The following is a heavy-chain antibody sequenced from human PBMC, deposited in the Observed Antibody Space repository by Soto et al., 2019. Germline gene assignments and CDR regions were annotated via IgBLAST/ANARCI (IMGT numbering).Heavy chain of an antibody. J-gene: IGHJ4*02. Sequence: LVKVSCKASGYTFTGYYMHWVRQAPGQGLEWMGWINPNSGGTNYAQKFQGRVTMTRDTSISTAYMELSRLRSDDTAVYYCAREWGGGTAYYFDYWGQGTLVTVS. D-gene: IGHD2-15*01. CDR3: AREWGGGTAYYFDY. CDR1: GYTFTGYY. CDR2: INPNSGGT. V-gene: IGHV1-2*02.